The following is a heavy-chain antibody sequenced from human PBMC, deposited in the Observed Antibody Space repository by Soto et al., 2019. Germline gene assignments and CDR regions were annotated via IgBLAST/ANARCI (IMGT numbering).Heavy chain of an antibody. CDR3: AKLPWAGYGGIFDP. V-gene: IGHV4-59*01. CDR2: IYYSAST. D-gene: IGHD4-17*01. Sequence: SETLSLTCTVSGGSISSYYWSWIRQLPGKGLEWIGYIYYSASTNYNPSLKSRVTISVDTSKNQFSLKLGSVTAADTAVYYCAKLPWAGYGGIFDPWGQGTLVTVSS. CDR1: GGSISSYY. J-gene: IGHJ5*02.